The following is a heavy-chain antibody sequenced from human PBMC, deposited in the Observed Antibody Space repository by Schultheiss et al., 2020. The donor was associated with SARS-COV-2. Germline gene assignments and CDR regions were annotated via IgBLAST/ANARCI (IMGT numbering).Heavy chain of an antibody. CDR1: GGSFSGYS. CDR3: ARGLLPSGFDP. J-gene: IGHJ5*02. CDR2: IYHSGST. D-gene: IGHD2-15*01. Sequence: SQTLSLTCAVYGGSFSGYSWSWIRQPPGKGLEWIGYIYHSGSTYYNPSLKSRVTISVDTSKNQFSLKLSSVTAADTAVYYCARGLLPSGFDPWGQGTLVTVSS. V-gene: IGHV4-34*01.